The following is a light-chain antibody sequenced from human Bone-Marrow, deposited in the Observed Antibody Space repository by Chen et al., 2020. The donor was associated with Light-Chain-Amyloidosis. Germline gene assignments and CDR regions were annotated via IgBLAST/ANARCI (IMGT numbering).Light chain of an antibody. Sequence: SSVLTQPSSVSVAPGQTATIACGGNNIGSTIVHWYQQPPGQAPLLVVYDDSDRPSGIPERLSGSNSGNTATLTISRVEAGDEADYYCQVWDRSSDRPVFGGGTKLTVL. CDR2: DDS. J-gene: IGLJ3*02. V-gene: IGLV3-21*02. CDR1: NIGSTI. CDR3: QVWDRSSDRPV.